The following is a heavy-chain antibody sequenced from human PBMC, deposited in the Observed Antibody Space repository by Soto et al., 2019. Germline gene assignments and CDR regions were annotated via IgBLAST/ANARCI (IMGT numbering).Heavy chain of an antibody. CDR1: GGSISSGDYY. V-gene: IGHV4-30-4*01. Sequence: SETLSLTCTVSGGSISSGDYYWSWIRQPPGKGLEWIGYIYYSGSTYYNPSLKSRVTISVGTSKNQFSLKLSSVTAADTAVYYCARDLGSYGMDVWGQGTTVTVSS. J-gene: IGHJ6*02. CDR2: IYYSGST. CDR3: ARDLGSYGMDV.